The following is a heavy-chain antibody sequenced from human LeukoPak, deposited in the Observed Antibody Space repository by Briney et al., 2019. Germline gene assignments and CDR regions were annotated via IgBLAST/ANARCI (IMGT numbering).Heavy chain of an antibody. CDR3: ARGFSFGYCSGGSCYSFDY. J-gene: IGHJ4*02. D-gene: IGHD2-15*01. CDR2: ISAYNGNT. CDR1: GYTFISYG. Sequence: ASVKVSCKASGYTFISYGISWVRQAPGQGLEWMGWISAYNGNTNYAQKLQGRVTMTTDTSTSTAYMELRSLRSDDTAVYYCARGFSFGYCSGGSCYSFDYWGQGTLVTVSS. V-gene: IGHV1-18*01.